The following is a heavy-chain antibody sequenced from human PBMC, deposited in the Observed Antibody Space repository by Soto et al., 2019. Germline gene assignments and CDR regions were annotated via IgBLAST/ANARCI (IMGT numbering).Heavy chain of an antibody. CDR1: GFIFSNYG. D-gene: IGHD5-18*01. CDR3: ARAGDIVMGTHELGAFDI. V-gene: IGHV3-33*01. Sequence: LRLSCAASGFIFSNYGMLWVRQAAGKGLEWVAVIWYDGTNKYYADSVKGRFTISRDNSKNALYLQMNSLRAEDMAVYYCARAGDIVMGTHELGAFDIWGQGTVVTGSS. J-gene: IGHJ3*02. CDR2: IWYDGTNK.